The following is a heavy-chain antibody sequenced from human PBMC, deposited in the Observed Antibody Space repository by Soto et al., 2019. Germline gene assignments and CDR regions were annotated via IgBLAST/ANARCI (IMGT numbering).Heavy chain of an antibody. D-gene: IGHD2-2*02. J-gene: IGHJ6*02. Sequence: QVQLVESGGGVVQPGRSLRLSCAASGFNFNKYDIHWVRQAPGKGLEWVAVISYDGSKKYYADSVKGRFTISRDNSKNTLYLQMNSLRAEDTAVYYCAKDIAEDQLLYRDIYAMHVWGQGTTVSGSS. CDR3: AKDIAEDQLLYRDIYAMHV. CDR1: GFNFNKYD. CDR2: ISYDGSKK. V-gene: IGHV3-30*18.